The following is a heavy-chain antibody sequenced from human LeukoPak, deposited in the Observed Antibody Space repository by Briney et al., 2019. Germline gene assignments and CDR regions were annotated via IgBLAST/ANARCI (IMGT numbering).Heavy chain of an antibody. CDR2: IYYSGST. V-gene: IGHV4-59*01. CDR1: GGSISSYY. D-gene: IGHD5-24*01. CDR3: ARAREGGWLQGIGYYFDY. J-gene: IGHJ4*02. Sequence: SETLSLTCTVSGGSISSYYWSWIRQPPGKGLEWIGYIYYSGSTNYNPSLKSRVTISVDTSKNQFSLKLSSVTAADTAVYYCARAREGGWLQGIGYYFDYWGQGTLVTVSS.